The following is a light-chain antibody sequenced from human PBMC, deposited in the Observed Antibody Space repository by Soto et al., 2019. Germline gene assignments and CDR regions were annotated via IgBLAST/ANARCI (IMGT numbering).Light chain of an antibody. J-gene: IGLJ2*01. CDR1: TGAVTSGHY. CDR3: LLSYSGARHVV. CDR2: DTR. Sequence: QAVVTQEPSLTVSPGGTVTLTCGSSTGAVTSGHYPYWFQQKPGQAPRTLIYDTRNKHSWTPARFSGSLLGGKAALTLSGAQPEDEAEYYCLLSYSGARHVVFGGGTRSPS. V-gene: IGLV7-46*01.